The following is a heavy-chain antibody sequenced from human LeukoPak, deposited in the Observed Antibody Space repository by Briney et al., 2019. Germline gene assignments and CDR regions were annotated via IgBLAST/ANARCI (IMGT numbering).Heavy chain of an antibody. J-gene: IGHJ4*02. CDR2: TSSDLNVK. CDR1: GFTFRNYV. D-gene: IGHD3-10*01. V-gene: IGHV3-30-3*01. CDR3: AREGYYGSGSPPSLYFDY. Sequence: GGSLRLSCAASGFTFRNYVIHWVRQAPGKGLEWVAVTSSDLNVKLYADSVKGRFTISRDNSRSTLYLQMNSLRPEDTAIYYCAREGYYGSGSPPSLYFDYWGQGTLVTASS.